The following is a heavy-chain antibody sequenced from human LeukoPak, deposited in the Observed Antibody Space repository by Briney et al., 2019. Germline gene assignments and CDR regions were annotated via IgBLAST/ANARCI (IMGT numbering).Heavy chain of an antibody. J-gene: IGHJ3*02. V-gene: IGHV3-11*01. CDR2: ITSNGNSV. D-gene: IGHD3-22*01. Sequence: PGGSLRLSCAASGFTFSDYYMGWIRQAPGKGLEWISYITSNGNSVYYAASVKGRFTISRDNAKNSLYLQVNSLTAEDAAVYYCARDLIYYNSSGYHNDAFDIWGQGTMVTVSS. CDR1: GFTFSDYY. CDR3: ARDLIYYNSSGYHNDAFDI.